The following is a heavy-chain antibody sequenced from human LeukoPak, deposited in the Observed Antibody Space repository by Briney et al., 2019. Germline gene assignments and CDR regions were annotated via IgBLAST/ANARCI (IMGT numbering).Heavy chain of an antibody. V-gene: IGHV3-48*01. CDR1: GFTFSSYN. J-gene: IGHJ4*02. Sequence: QPGGSLRLSCAASGFTFSSYNMNWVRQAPGKGLEWVSYICTSSSIYYADSVKGRFTISRDNAKNSLYLQMDSLRAEDTAVYYCASAEYSSGWYGYFDYWGQGTLVTVSS. CDR2: ICTSSSI. D-gene: IGHD6-19*01. CDR3: ASAEYSSGWYGYFDY.